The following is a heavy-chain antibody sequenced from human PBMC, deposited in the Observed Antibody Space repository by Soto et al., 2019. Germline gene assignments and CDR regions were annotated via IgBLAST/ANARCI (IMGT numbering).Heavy chain of an antibody. CDR3: AKDKDKRPYSSSHYYYYGMDV. CDR2: ISWDGGST. Sequence: GESLKISCAASGFTFDDYTMHWVRQAPGKGLEWVSLISWDGGSTYYADSVKGRFTISRDNSKNSLYLQMNSLRTEDTALYYCAKDKDKRPYSSSHYYYYGMDVWGQGTTVTVSS. V-gene: IGHV3-43*01. D-gene: IGHD6-6*01. CDR1: GFTFDDYT. J-gene: IGHJ6*02.